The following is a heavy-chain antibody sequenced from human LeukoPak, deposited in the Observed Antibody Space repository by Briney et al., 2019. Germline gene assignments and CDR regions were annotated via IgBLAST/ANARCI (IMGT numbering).Heavy chain of an antibody. CDR2: IYYSGST. J-gene: IGHJ6*02. CDR1: GGSISSYY. D-gene: IGHD1-14*01. V-gene: IGHV4-59*01. CDR3: ARGGGDHYGTGVGDYGMDV. Sequence: SETLSLTCTVSGGSISSYYWSWIRQPPGKGLEWIGYIYYSGSTNYNPSLKSRVTISVDTSKNQFSLKLSSVTAADTAVYYCARGGGDHYGTGVGDYGMDVWGQGTTVTVSS.